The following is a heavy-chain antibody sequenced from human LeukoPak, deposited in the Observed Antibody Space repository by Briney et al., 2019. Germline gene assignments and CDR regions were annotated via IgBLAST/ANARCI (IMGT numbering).Heavy chain of an antibody. V-gene: IGHV4-59*01. CDR3: ARVTSEYYDFWSGYYPPSNWFDP. J-gene: IGHJ5*02. CDR1: GGSISSYY. D-gene: IGHD3-3*01. CDR2: IYYSGST. Sequence: SETLSLTCTVSGGSISSYYWSWIRQPPGKGLERIGYIYYSGSTNYNPSLKSRVTISVDTSKNQFSLKLSSVTAADTAVYYCARVTSEYYDFWSGYYPPSNWFDPWGQGTLVTVSS.